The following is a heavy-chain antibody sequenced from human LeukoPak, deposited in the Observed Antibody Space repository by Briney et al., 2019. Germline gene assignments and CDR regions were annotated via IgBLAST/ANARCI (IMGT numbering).Heavy chain of an antibody. CDR2: INPSGGST. V-gene: IGHV1-46*01. J-gene: IGHJ6*03. CDR1: GYTFTSYY. Sequence: GASVKVSCKASGYTFTSYYMHWVRQAPGQGLEWMGIINPSGGSTSYAQKFQGRVTMTRDTSTSTVYMELSSLRSEDTAGYYCARRLGYCSGGSCLSGDYYYYYYMDVWGKGTTVTISS. CDR3: ARRLGYCSGGSCLSGDYYYYYYMDV. D-gene: IGHD2-15*01.